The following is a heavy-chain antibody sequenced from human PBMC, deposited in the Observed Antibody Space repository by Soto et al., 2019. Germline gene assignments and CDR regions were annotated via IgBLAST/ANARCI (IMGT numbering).Heavy chain of an antibody. CDR1: GGTFSSYA. D-gene: IGHD2-15*01. J-gene: IGHJ5*02. Sequence: SVKVPCKASGGTFSSYAISWVRQAPGQGLEWMGGIIPIFGTANYAQKFQGRVTITADASTSTAYMAVSSLRCEDKGVYYCAREYCSGGSCWNNWFDTWGQGTLVTVSS. CDR2: IIPIFGTA. CDR3: AREYCSGGSCWNNWFDT. V-gene: IGHV1-69*13.